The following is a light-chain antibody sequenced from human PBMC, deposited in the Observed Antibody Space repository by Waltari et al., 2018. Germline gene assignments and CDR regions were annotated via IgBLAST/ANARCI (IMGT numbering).Light chain of an antibody. J-gene: IGKJ3*01. V-gene: IGKV3-20*01. CDR2: GAS. Sequence: ELVLTQSPGTLSLSPGERGTLSCRASQSVSSSYLAWYQQKPGQAPRLLIYGASSRATGIPDRFSGSGSGTDFTLTISRLEPEDFAVYYCQQYGSSPLTFGPGTKVDIK. CDR1: QSVSSSY. CDR3: QQYGSSPLT.